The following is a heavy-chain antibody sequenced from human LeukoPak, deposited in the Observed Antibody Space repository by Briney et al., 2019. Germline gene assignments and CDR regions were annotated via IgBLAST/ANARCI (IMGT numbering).Heavy chain of an antibody. CDR2: IYYSGST. Sequence: SETLSLTCTVSGGSISSGGYYWSWIRQHPGKGLEWIGYIYYSGSTYYNPSLKSRVTISVDTSKNQFSLKLSSVTAADTAVYYCATLGEYYDSSGYYYNWGQGTLVTVSS. CDR3: ATLGEYYDSSGYYYN. V-gene: IGHV4-31*03. J-gene: IGHJ4*02. CDR1: GGSISSGGYY. D-gene: IGHD3-22*01.